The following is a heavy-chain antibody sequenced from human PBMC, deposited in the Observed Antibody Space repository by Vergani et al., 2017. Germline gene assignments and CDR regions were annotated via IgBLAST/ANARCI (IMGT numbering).Heavy chain of an antibody. CDR1: GGTFSSNS. J-gene: IGHJ4*01. CDR2: IIPIFGTT. Sequence: QGQLAQSGAEVKKPGSSVKVSCKASGGTFSSNSISWVRQAPGQGLEWMGRIIPIFGTTSYAQEFQGRVTILADESTSTDYMELSSLRSEDTAVYYCARSSGYYSYYFDFWGDGALVTVSS. V-gene: IGHV1-69*13. CDR3: ARSSGYYSYYFDF. D-gene: IGHD3-22*01.